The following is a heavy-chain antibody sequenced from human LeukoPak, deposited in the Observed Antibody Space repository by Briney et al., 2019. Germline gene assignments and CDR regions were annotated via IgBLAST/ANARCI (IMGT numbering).Heavy chain of an antibody. CDR2: ISSSSSYI. Sequence: GGSLRLSCAASGFTFSSYSMNWVRQAPGKGLEWVSSISSSSSYIYYADSVKGRFTISRDNAKNSLYLQMNSLRAEDTAVYYCARDRRGARYYMDVWGKGTTVTISS. V-gene: IGHV3-21*01. J-gene: IGHJ6*03. D-gene: IGHD2-15*01. CDR1: GFTFSSYS. CDR3: ARDRRGARYYMDV.